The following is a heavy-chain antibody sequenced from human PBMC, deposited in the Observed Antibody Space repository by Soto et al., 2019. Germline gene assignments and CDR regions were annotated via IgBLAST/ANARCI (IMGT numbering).Heavy chain of an antibody. J-gene: IGHJ3*02. V-gene: IGHV5-10-1*01. CDR3: ARHKGIAAALDAFDI. Sequence: GESLKISCKGSGYSFTSYWISWVRQMPGKGLEWMGRIDPSDSYTNYSPSFQGHVTISADRSISTAYLQWSSLKASDTAMYYCARHKGIAAALDAFDIWGQGTMATVSS. D-gene: IGHD6-13*01. CDR2: IDPSDSYT. CDR1: GYSFTSYW.